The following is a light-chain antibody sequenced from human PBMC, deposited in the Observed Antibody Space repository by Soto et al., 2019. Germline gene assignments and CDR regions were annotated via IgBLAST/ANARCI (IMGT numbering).Light chain of an antibody. CDR1: SSDVGASNS. CDR2: DVR. CDR3: SSASSSLGV. Sequence: QSVLTQPVSVSGSPGQSITISCTGTSSDVGASNSVSWYQQHPGKAPKLMIYDVRNRPSGVSNRFSGSKSGNTASLTISGLQVEDEADYYCSSASSSLGVFGGGTKLTVL. V-gene: IGLV2-14*01. J-gene: IGLJ2*01.